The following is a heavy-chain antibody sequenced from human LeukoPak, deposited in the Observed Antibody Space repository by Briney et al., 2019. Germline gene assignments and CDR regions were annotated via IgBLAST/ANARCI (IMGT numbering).Heavy chain of an antibody. CDR3: ARESCGGDCYREAPYYYYMDV. CDR2: IYYSGST. CDR1: GGSISSYY. J-gene: IGHJ6*03. D-gene: IGHD2-21*02. Sequence: SETLSLTCTVSGGSISSYYWSWIRQPPGKGLEWIGYIYYSGSTNYNPSLKSRVTISVDTSKNQFSLKLSSVTAADTAVYYCARESCGGDCYREAPYYYYMDVWGKGTTVTVSS. V-gene: IGHV4-59*01.